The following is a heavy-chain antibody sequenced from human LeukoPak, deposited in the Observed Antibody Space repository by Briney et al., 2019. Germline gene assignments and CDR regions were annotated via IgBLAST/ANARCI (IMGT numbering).Heavy chain of an antibody. CDR1: GGSISSVDYY. D-gene: IGHD6-13*01. CDR3: ARVDFRQQLVDSWFDP. J-gene: IGHJ5*02. CDR2: SYYSGST. V-gene: IGHV4-30-4*01. Sequence: SETLSLTCTVSGGSISSVDYYWSWIRQPPGKGLEWIGYSYYSGSTYYNPSLKSRVTISVDTSKNQFSLKLSSVTAADTAVYYCARVDFRQQLVDSWFDPWGQGTLVTVSS.